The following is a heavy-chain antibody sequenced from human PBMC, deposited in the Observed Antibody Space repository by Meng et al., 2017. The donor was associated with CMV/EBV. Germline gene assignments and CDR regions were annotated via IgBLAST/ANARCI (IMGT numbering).Heavy chain of an antibody. J-gene: IGHJ4*02. V-gene: IGHV1-69*05. Sequence: SVKVSCKASGGTFSSYAISWVRQAPGQGLEWMGGIIPIFGTANYAQKFQGRVTITTDESTSTAYMGLSSLRSEDTAVYYCASSGGDGYSLDYWGQGTLVTVSS. CDR1: GGTFSSYA. CDR2: IIPIFGTA. CDR3: ASSGGDGYSLDY. D-gene: IGHD5-24*01.